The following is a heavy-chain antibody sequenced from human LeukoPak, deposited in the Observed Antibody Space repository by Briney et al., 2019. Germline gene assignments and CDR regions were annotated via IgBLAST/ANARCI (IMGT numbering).Heavy chain of an antibody. CDR2: INPHSGGT. CDR1: GYTFTDYY. V-gene: IGHV1-2*02. D-gene: IGHD3-10*01. Sequence: ASVKVSCKASGYTFTDYYMHWVRQAPGQGLEWMGWINPHSGGTNYAQKFQGRVTMTRDTSISTAYMELSRLRSDDTAVYYCATLLSALETKPWGQGTQVTVSS. J-gene: IGHJ5*02. CDR3: ATLLSALETKP.